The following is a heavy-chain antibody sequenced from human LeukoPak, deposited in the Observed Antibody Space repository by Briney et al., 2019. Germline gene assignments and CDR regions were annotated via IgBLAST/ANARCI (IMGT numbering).Heavy chain of an antibody. CDR3: AKDGPYTSSFDY. Sequence: GGSLRLSCAASGLSFSSYGMHWVRQGPGKGLEWVAAISPDGDNEYYADSVKGRITISRDNSKNTPYLQMNSLRSDDTAVYYCAKDGPYTSSFDYWGQGTLVTVSS. CDR2: ISPDGDNE. J-gene: IGHJ4*02. D-gene: IGHD6-13*01. CDR1: GLSFSSYG. V-gene: IGHV3-30*18.